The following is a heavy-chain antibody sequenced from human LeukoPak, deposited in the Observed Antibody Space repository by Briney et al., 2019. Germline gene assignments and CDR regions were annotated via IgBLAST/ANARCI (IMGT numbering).Heavy chain of an antibody. D-gene: IGHD3-9*01. Sequence: PSQTLSLTCTVSGGSISSGDYYWSWIRQPPGKGLEWIGYIYCSGSIYYNPSLKSRVTISVDTSKNQFSLKPSSVTAADTAVYYCVRARPDYDILTGYLDPQYYGMDVWGQGTTVTVSS. J-gene: IGHJ6*02. CDR2: IYCSGSI. CDR3: VRARPDYDILTGYLDPQYYGMDV. V-gene: IGHV4-30-4*01. CDR1: GGSISSGDYY.